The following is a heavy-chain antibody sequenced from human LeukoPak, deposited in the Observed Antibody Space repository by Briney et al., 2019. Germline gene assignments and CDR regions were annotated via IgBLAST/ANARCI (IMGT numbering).Heavy chain of an antibody. CDR3: ARPQGYQLLDFEY. CDR2: IYYSGST. D-gene: IGHD2-2*01. V-gene: IGHV4-39*01. CDR1: GRSISSSSYY. Sequence: NPSETLSLTCTVSGRSISSSSYYWGWIRQPPGKVLEWIGSIYYSGSTYYNPSLKSRVTISVDTSKNQFSLKLRSVTAADTAVYYCARPQGYQLLDFEYWGQGTLVTVSS. J-gene: IGHJ4*02.